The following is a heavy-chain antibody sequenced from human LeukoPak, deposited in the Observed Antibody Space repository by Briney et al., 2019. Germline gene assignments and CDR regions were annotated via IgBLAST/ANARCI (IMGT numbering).Heavy chain of an antibody. J-gene: IGHJ4*02. D-gene: IGHD3-10*01. Sequence: GGSLRLSCAASGFTFNNYAMSWVGQAPGKGLEWVAAISGNGGRTYYRDSVMGRFTISRDNPKNTLYLLMNSLSAEDTALYYCAKEQTSSGYFDYWGQGTLVTVSS. CDR2: ISGNGGRT. CDR1: GFTFNNYA. V-gene: IGHV3-23*01. CDR3: AKEQTSSGYFDY.